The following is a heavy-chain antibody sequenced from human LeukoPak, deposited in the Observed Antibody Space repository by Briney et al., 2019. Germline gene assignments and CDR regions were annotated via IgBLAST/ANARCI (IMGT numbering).Heavy chain of an antibody. Sequence: PGGSLRLSCAASGLTFSKYSMTWVRQAPGKGLEWVSFIDTSSTTMYYTDSVKGRFTISRDNAKNSLYLQMNSLRAEDTAVYYCARSLLAVAGTGDYWGQGTLVTVSS. J-gene: IGHJ4*02. CDR2: IDTSSTTM. CDR1: GLTFSKYS. D-gene: IGHD6-19*01. V-gene: IGHV3-48*04. CDR3: ARSLLAVAGTGDY.